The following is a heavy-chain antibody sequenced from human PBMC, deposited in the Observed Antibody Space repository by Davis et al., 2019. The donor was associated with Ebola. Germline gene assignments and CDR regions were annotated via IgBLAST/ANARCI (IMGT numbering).Heavy chain of an antibody. CDR1: GFTFSSYA. CDR3: ARDRSSWYYFDY. CDR2: ISGSGGST. J-gene: IGHJ4*02. V-gene: IGHV3-23*01. Sequence: GESLKISCAASGFTFSSYAMSWVRQAPGKGLEWVSAISGSGGSTYYADSVKGRFTISRDNSKNTLYLQMNSLRDEDTAVYYCARDRSSWYYFDYWGQGTLVTVSS. D-gene: IGHD6-13*01.